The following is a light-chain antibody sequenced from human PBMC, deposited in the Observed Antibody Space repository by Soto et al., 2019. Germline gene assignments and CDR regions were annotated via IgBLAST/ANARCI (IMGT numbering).Light chain of an antibody. J-gene: IGKJ1*01. CDR1: QNISYY. CDR3: QQSYTTPWT. Sequence: DIQMTQSPSSLSASVGDRVTITCRASQNISYYLNWFQQKSGKAPNLLIYGATTLHIGVPSRFSGSGSGTDFSLTISRLQPEDFAGYYCQQSYTTPWTFGQGSNVDVK. CDR2: GAT. V-gene: IGKV1-39*01.